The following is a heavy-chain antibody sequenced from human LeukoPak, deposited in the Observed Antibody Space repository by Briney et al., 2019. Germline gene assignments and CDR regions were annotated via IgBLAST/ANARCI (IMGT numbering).Heavy chain of an antibody. Sequence: ASVKVSCKASRYSFTDYYMHWVRQAPGQGLEWMGWINPYSGGTNYAQNFQGRVTMTRDTSISTGYMELSRLGSDDTAVYYCATIRGGNNYHFDYWGQGTLVTVSS. D-gene: IGHD1-26*01. CDR2: INPYSGGT. CDR3: ATIRGGNNYHFDY. V-gene: IGHV1-2*02. J-gene: IGHJ4*02. CDR1: RYSFTDYY.